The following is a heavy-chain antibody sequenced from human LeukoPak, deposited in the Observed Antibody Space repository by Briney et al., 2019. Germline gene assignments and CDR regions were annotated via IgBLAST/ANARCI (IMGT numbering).Heavy chain of an antibody. J-gene: IGHJ4*02. D-gene: IGHD3-3*01. CDR2: IYHSGST. V-gene: IGHV4-38-2*02. CDR1: GYSISSGYY. Sequence: SETLSLTCTVSGYSISSGYYWGWIRQPPGKGLEWIGSIYHSGSTSYNPSLKSRVTISVDTSENQFSLKLSSMTAADTAVYYCARDDATAIFGAIGYWGQGTLVTVSS. CDR3: ARDDATAIFGAIGY.